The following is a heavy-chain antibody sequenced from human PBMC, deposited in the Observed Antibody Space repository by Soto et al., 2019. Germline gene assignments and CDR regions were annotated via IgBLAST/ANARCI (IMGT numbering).Heavy chain of an antibody. CDR1: GFTFFNFW. D-gene: IGHD3-10*01. CDR3: ARDRGQYLDY. J-gene: IGHJ4*02. V-gene: IGHV3-7*01. CDR2: IKQGGSEK. Sequence: GGSLRLSCAASGFTFFNFWMSWVRQAPGRGLEWVANIKQGGSEKYYVDSVRGRFTISRDDAKNSLYLQMNSLRAEDTAVYYCARDRGQYLDYWGQGTLVTVSS.